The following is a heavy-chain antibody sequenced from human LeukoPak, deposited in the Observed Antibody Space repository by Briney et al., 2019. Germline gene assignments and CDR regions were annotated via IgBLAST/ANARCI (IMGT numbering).Heavy chain of an antibody. CDR1: RGTFSSYA. CDR2: IIPIFGTA. V-gene: IGHV1-69*05. CDR3: ARDSSYDILTGYTHYNWFDP. J-gene: IGHJ5*02. Sequence: ASVKVSCKASRGTFSSYAISWVRQAPGQGLEWMGGIIPIFGTANYAQKFQGRVTITTDESTSTAYMELSSLRSEDTAVYYCARDSSYDILTGYTHYNWFDPWGQGTLVTVSS. D-gene: IGHD3-9*01.